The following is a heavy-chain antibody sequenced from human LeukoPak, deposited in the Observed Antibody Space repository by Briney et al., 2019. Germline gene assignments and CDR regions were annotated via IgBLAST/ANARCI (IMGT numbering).Heavy chain of an antibody. Sequence: ASVKVSCKATGYTFTSYDINWVRQATGQGLEWMGWMNPNSGNTGYAQKFQGRVTMTRNTSISTAYMELSSLRSEDTAVYYCARGRITMVRGVIMYYWGQGTLVTVSS. J-gene: IGHJ4*02. CDR3: ARGRITMVRGVIMYY. CDR1: GYTFTSYD. CDR2: MNPNSGNT. V-gene: IGHV1-8*01. D-gene: IGHD3-10*01.